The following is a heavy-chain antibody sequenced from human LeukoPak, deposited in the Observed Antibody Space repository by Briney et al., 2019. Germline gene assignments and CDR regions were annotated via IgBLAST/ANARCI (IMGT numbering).Heavy chain of an antibody. J-gene: IGHJ4*02. D-gene: IGHD2-8*01. CDR3: ARGVYEEDVNY. CDR1: GFTFSNYW. CDR2: LSSDGRDP. Sequence: GGSLRLSCAAPGFTFSNYWMHWVRQAPGKGLVWVSRLSSDGRDPSYADSVKGRFTISRDNAKNTLYMQMNSLRAEDTAVYYCARGVYEEDVNYWGQGTLVTVSP. V-gene: IGHV3-74*01.